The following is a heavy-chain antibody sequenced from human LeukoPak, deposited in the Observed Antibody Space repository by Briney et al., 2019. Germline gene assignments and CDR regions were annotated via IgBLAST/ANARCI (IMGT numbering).Heavy chain of an antibody. CDR3: AGGYYYDSSGYYFLGSDAFDI. CDR2: ISYDGSNK. V-gene: IGHV3-30*03. Sequence: GGSLRLSCAASGFTFSSYSMNWVRQAPGKGLEWVAVISYDGSNKYYADSVKGRFTISRDISENTLYLQMSSLRAEDTAVYYCAGGYYYDSSGYYFLGSDAFDIWGQGTMVTVSS. J-gene: IGHJ3*02. D-gene: IGHD3-22*01. CDR1: GFTFSSYS.